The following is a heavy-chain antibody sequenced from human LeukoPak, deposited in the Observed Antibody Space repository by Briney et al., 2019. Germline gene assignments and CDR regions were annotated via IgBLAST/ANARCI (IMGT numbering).Heavy chain of an antibody. D-gene: IGHD2-21*01. J-gene: IGHJ4*02. Sequence: GGSLRLSCAASGFTVSSNYMSWVRQAPGKGLEWVSVLYSGGSTYYADSVKGRFTISRDSSKNTLYLQMHSLRAEDTAVYYCASFGISWRSSYWGQGTLVTVSS. CDR3: ASFGISWRSSY. CDR1: GFTVSSNY. V-gene: IGHV3-66*01. CDR2: LYSGGST.